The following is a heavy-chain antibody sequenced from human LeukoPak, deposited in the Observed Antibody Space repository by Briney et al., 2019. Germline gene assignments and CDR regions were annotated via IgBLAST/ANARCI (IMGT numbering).Heavy chain of an antibody. J-gene: IGHJ4*02. D-gene: IGHD6-19*01. V-gene: IGHV3-66*01. CDR2: IYSGGST. CDR1: GFTVSSNY. Sequence: GGSLRLSCAASGFTVSSNYMSWVRQAPGKGLEWVSVIYSGGSTYYADSVKGRFTISRDNSKNTLYLQMNSLRAEDTAVYYCARNRWGAVAGYFDYWGQGTLVTVSS. CDR3: ARNRWGAVAGYFDY.